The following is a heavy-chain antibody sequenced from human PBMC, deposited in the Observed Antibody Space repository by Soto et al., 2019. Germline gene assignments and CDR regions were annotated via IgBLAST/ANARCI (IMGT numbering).Heavy chain of an antibody. CDR1: GGSFSPYH. D-gene: IGHD3-10*01. CDR2: ISFAGST. V-gene: IGHV4-59*01. Sequence: SETLSLTCNVSGGSFSPYHWSWIRQPPGKGLEWIGHISFAGSTNYNPSLESRVTISADTSKNQFSLRLGSVTAADTAVYYCARQKYGAGASWGQGTLVTVSS. J-gene: IGHJ5*02. CDR3: ARQKYGAGAS.